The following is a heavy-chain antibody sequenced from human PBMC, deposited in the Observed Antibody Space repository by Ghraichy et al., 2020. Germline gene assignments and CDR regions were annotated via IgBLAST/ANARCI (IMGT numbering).Heavy chain of an antibody. CDR3: ARGPYSSSWYVAGSWFDP. Sequence: SETLSFTCAVYGGSVSGYYWSWIRQPPGKGLEWIGEINHSGSTNYNPSLKSRVTISVDTSKNQFSLKLSSVTAADTAVYYCARGPYSSSWYVAGSWFDPWRQGILVTVSS. D-gene: IGHD6-13*01. J-gene: IGHJ5*02. V-gene: IGHV4-34*01. CDR2: INHSGST. CDR1: GGSVSGYY.